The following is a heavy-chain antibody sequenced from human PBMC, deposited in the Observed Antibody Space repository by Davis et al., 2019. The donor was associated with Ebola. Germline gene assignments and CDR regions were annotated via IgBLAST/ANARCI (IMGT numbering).Heavy chain of an antibody. V-gene: IGHV4-59*08. D-gene: IGHD6-13*01. CDR2: IFHSGNT. CDR3: ARGNSIPASGTGYCFDY. Sequence: SETLSLTCTVSGGSISPYYWTWIRQPPGKGLEWIGYIFHSGNTNYNPSLMSRVTMSQDTSKNQFSLKLSSVTAADTAMYYCARGNSIPASGTGYCFDYWGQGNLVTVSS. J-gene: IGHJ4*02. CDR1: GGSISPYY.